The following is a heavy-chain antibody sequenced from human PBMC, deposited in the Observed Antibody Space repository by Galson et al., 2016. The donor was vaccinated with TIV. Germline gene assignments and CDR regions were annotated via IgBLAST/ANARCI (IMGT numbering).Heavy chain of an antibody. CDR2: TNPKNGGT. V-gene: IGHV1-2*02. J-gene: IGHJ4*02. CDR3: ARGRRFGEMLPFEF. D-gene: IGHD3-10*01. Sequence: SVKVSCKASGYPFSDYYLHWVRQAPGQRLEWMGWTNPKNGGTFLSQPFQGRVTMSTDTSTSTASMELISLRFDDPAIYFCARGRRFGEMLPFEFWGPGTLITVSS. CDR1: GYPFSDYY.